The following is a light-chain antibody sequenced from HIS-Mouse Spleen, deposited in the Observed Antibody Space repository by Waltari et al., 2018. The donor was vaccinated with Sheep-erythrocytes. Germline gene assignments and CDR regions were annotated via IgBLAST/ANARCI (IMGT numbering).Light chain of an antibody. J-gene: IGKJ2*01. Sequence: AIQITPSPSSLSVSVGDRVTITCRASQGIRNDLGWYQQKPGKAPKLLIYAASSLQSGVPSRFSGSGSGTDFTLTISSLQPEDFATYYCLQDYNYPYTFGQGTKLEIK. V-gene: IGKV1-6*01. CDR1: QGIRND. CDR2: AAS. CDR3: LQDYNYPYT.